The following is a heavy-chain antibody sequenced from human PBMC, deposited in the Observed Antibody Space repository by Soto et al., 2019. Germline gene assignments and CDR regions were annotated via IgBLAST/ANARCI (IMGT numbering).Heavy chain of an antibody. CDR3: AKVVPGYDPYYYYGMDV. Sequence: GGSLRLSCAASGFTFSSYGMHWVRQAPGKGLEWVAVISYDGSNKYYADSVKGRFTISRDNSKNTLYLQMNSLRAEDTAVYYCAKVVPGYDPYYYYGMDVWGQGTTVTVSS. J-gene: IGHJ6*02. D-gene: IGHD5-12*01. CDR2: ISYDGSNK. V-gene: IGHV3-30*18. CDR1: GFTFSSYG.